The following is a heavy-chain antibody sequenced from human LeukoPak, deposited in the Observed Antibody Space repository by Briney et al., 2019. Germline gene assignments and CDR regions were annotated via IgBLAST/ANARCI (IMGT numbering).Heavy chain of an antibody. J-gene: IGHJ5*02. CDR2: INSDGSST. D-gene: IGHD3-10*01. CDR3: ASFGRYNWFDP. CDR1: GFTFSNYW. Sequence: GGSLRLSCAASGFTFSNYWMNWVRQAPGKGLVWVSRINSDGSSTSYADSVKGRFTISRDNAKNTLYLQMNSLRAEDTAVYYCASFGRYNWFDPWGQGTLVTVSS. V-gene: IGHV3-74*01.